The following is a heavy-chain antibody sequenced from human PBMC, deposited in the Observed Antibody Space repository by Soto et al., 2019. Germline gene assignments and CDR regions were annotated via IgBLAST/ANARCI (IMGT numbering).Heavy chain of an antibody. CDR1: GGSFSGYY. V-gene: IGHV4-34*01. Sequence: SETLSLTCAVYGGSFSGYYWSWIRQPPGKGLEWIGEINHSGSTNYNPSLKSRVTISVDTSKNQFSLKLSSVTAADTAVYYCARVRGARYSSGWYGGWFDPWGQGTLVTVSS. CDR2: INHSGST. D-gene: IGHD6-19*01. J-gene: IGHJ5*02. CDR3: ARVRGARYSSGWYGGWFDP.